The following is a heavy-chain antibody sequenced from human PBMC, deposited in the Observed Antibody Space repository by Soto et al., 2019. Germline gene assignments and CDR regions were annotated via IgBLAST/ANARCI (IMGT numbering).Heavy chain of an antibody. CDR2: INPSGGST. J-gene: IGHJ4*02. V-gene: IGHV1-46*01. Sequence: ASVKVSCKASGYTFTGNYMHWVRQAPGQGLEWMGIINPSGGSTNYAQKFQGRVTMTRDTSTSTVYMELRSLRSDDTAVYYCARGPPSYYDSSGYYKYFDYWGQGTLVTVSS. CDR1: GYTFTGNY. CDR3: ARGPPSYYDSSGYYKYFDY. D-gene: IGHD3-22*01.